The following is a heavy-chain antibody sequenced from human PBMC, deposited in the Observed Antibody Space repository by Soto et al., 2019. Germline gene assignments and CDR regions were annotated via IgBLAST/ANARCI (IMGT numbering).Heavy chain of an antibody. Sequence: EVQLVESGGGLVKPGGSLRLSCAASGFTYSNAWMNWVRQAPGKGLEWVGRIKSKTDGGTTDYAAPVKGRFTISRDDSKNTLYLQMNSLKTEDTAVYYCTTDLPVFTLTHDWGQGTLVTVSS. D-gene: IGHD3-16*01. CDR2: IKSKTDGGTT. V-gene: IGHV3-15*07. CDR3: TTDLPVFTLTHD. J-gene: IGHJ4*02. CDR1: GFTYSNAW.